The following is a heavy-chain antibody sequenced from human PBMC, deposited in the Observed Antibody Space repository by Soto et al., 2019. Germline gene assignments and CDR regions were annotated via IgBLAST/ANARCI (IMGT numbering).Heavy chain of an antibody. V-gene: IGHV3-23*01. CDR3: AKCLGDYYYGMDV. J-gene: IGHJ6*02. Sequence: GGSLRLSCAASGFTFSSYAMGWVRQAPGKGLEWVSAVSGSGGSAYYADSVKGRFTISRDNSKNTLYLQMNSLRAEDTAVYYCAKCLGDYYYGMDVWGQGTTVTVSS. D-gene: IGHD3-16*01. CDR2: VSGSGGSA. CDR1: GFTFSSYA.